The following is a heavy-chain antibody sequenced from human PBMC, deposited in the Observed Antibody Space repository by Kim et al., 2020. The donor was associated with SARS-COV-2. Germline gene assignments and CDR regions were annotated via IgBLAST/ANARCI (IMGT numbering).Heavy chain of an antibody. V-gene: IGHV3-23*01. J-gene: IGHJ6*02. CDR1: GFTFSSYA. CDR3: AKDQMGGGAAAGPWDYYYYGMDV. Sequence: GGSLRLSCAASGFTFSSYAMSWVRQAPGKGLEWVSAISGSGGSTYYADSVKGRFTISRDNSKNTLYLQMNSLRAEDTAVYYCAKDQMGGGAAAGPWDYYYYGMDVWGQGTTVTVSS. D-gene: IGHD6-13*01. CDR2: ISGSGGST.